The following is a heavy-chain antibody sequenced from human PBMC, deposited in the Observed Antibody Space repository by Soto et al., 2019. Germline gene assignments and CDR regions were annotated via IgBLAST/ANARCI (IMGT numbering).Heavy chain of an antibody. CDR3: AREGKLSGYYGMDV. Sequence: SVKVSCKASGDTFSTYAISWVRQAPGQGLEWMGGIIPMFGTARYTQKLQGRVTLTADESTSTVYMELSSLRSDDTAVYYCAREGKLSGYYGMDVWGQGTTVTVSS. D-gene: IGHD6-6*01. V-gene: IGHV1-69*13. CDR2: IIPMFGTA. J-gene: IGHJ6*02. CDR1: GDTFSTYA.